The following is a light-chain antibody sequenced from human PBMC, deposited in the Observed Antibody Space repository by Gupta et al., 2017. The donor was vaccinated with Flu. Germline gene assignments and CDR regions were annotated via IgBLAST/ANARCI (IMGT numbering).Light chain of an antibody. V-gene: IGKV1-5*03. CDR3: QQEDNYLGA. CDR2: MAS. Sequence: PSTPAASVRDRGTIPCRARQSNKEWLAWYPQEPGKTPKLLMYMASTLGSGVPSKFNGRGYGTGFTLTISRLQPDGFATYFCQQEDNYLGAFGQRTKVEIK. CDR1: QSNKEW. J-gene: IGKJ2*01.